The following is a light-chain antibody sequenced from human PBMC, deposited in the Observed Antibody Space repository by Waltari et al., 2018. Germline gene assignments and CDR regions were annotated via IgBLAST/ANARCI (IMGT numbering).Light chain of an antibody. CDR2: EGS. V-gene: IGLV2-23*03. CDR1: SSDDGSYNL. CDR3: CSYAGSGTFVV. J-gene: IGLJ2*01. Sequence: QSALTQPASVSGSPGQSITISCTATSSDDGSYNLVSWYQQHPGKAPKLIIYEGSRRASAVSSRFAGSKSGNTAALTISGLQAEDEADYCGCSYAGSGTFVVVGGGTKLTVL.